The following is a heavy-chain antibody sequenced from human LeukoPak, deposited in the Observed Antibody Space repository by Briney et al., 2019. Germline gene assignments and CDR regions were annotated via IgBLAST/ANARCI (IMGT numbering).Heavy chain of an antibody. CDR3: ARVRFLEWLVQKGEYYFDS. J-gene: IGHJ4*02. D-gene: IGHD3-3*01. Sequence: PSETLSLTCTVSGDSISSSIYYWGWIRQPPGKGLEWIGSIYYSGSTYYNPSLKSRVTISVDTSKNQFSLKLSSVTAADTAVYYCARVRFLEWLVQKGEYYFDSWGQGTLVTVSS. CDR1: GDSISSSIYY. CDR2: IYYSGST. V-gene: IGHV4-39*07.